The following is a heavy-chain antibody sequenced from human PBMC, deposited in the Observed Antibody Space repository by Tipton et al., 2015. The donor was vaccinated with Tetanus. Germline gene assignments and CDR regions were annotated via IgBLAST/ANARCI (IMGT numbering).Heavy chain of an antibody. CDR3: ARHESLVGGSYDY. J-gene: IGHJ4*02. Sequence: TLSLTCTVSGGSISSGNYYWGWIRQPPGKGLEWIGILYFSGRTYYSPPLKSRVTISVDTSNTQFSLKLPSVTAADSALYYCARHESLVGGSYDYWGQGTLVTVSS. D-gene: IGHD3-10*01. CDR2: LYFSGRT. V-gene: IGHV4-39*01. CDR1: GGSISSGNYY.